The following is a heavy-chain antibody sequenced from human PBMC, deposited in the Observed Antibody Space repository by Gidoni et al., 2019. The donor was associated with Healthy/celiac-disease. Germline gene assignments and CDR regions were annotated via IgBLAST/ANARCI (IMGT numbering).Heavy chain of an antibody. CDR2: IDWDDDK. V-gene: IGHV2-70*01. D-gene: IGHD6-13*01. CDR3: ARIQLEEVGSWYYDP. J-gene: IGHJ5*02. Sequence: STSGMCVSWIRQPPGKALEWLALIDWDDDKYYSTSLKTRLTISKDTSKNQVVLTMTNMDPVDTATYYCARIQLEEVGSWYYDPWGQGTLVTVSS. CDR1: STSGMC.